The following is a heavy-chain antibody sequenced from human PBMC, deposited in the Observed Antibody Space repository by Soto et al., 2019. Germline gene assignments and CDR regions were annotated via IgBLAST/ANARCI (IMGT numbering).Heavy chain of an antibody. V-gene: IGHV4-34*01. D-gene: IGHD6-13*01. CDR2: INHRGST. J-gene: IGHJ3*02. CDR1: GGSFSGYY. Sequence: SETLSLTFAVYGGSFSGYYWSWIRQPPGKGLEWIGEINHRGSTNYNPSLKSRVTISVDTSKNQFSLKLSSVTAADTAVYYCAREQQHYAFDIWGQGTMVTVSS. CDR3: AREQQHYAFDI.